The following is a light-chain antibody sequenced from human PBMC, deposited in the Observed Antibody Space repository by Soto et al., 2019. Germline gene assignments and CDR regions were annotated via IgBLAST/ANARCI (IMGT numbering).Light chain of an antibody. CDR2: GAS. Sequence: EIVMTQSPATLSVSPGERATLSCRASQSVSSNLAWYQQKPGQAPRLLIYGASTRATGIPARFSGRGSGTKVHLNISSLQSEDFAVYYCQQYNNWPYTFGQGTKLEIK. CDR1: QSVSSN. J-gene: IGKJ2*01. V-gene: IGKV3-15*01. CDR3: QQYNNWPYT.